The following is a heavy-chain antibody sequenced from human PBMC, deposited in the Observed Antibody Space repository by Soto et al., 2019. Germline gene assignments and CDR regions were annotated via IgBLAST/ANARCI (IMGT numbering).Heavy chain of an antibody. V-gene: IGHV1-69*01. CDR3: ARDLYMDTAMVSGYNWFDP. CDR2: IIPIFGTA. J-gene: IGHJ5*02. D-gene: IGHD5-18*01. Sequence: QVQLVQSGAEVKKPGSSVKVSCKASGGTFSSYAISWVRQAPGQGLEWMGGIIPIFGTANYAQKFQGRVTITADESTSTAYMELSSLRSEDTAVYYCARDLYMDTAMVSGYNWFDPWGQGTLVTVSS. CDR1: GGTFSSYA.